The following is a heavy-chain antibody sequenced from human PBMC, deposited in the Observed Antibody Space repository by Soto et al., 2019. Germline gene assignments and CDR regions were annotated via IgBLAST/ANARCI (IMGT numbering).Heavy chain of an antibody. D-gene: IGHD6-13*01. Sequence: QVQLVQSGAEVKKPGSSVKVSCKASGGTFSSYAISWVRQAPGQGLEWLGGIIPIFGTANYAQKFQRRDTITADKSTRTAYMALSSLRSEDTAVYYCARGGDLRAAGVYYYGMDVWGQGTTVTVSS. CDR2: IIPIFGTA. CDR3: ARGGDLRAAGVYYYGMDV. J-gene: IGHJ6*02. V-gene: IGHV1-69*06. CDR1: GGTFSSYA.